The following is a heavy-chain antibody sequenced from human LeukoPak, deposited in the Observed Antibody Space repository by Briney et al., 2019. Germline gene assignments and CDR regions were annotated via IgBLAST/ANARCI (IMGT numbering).Heavy chain of an antibody. CDR1: GFTFSSYS. V-gene: IGHV3-48*02. Sequence: GGSLRLSCAASGFTFSSYSMNWVRQAPGKGLEWVSYTSSSSSTIYYADSVKGRFTISRDNAKNSLYLQMNSLRDEDTAVYYCARSSTTPFYSKKYYFDYWGQGTLVTVSS. J-gene: IGHJ4*02. CDR2: TSSSSSTI. D-gene: IGHD4-11*01. CDR3: ARSSTTPFYSKKYYFDY.